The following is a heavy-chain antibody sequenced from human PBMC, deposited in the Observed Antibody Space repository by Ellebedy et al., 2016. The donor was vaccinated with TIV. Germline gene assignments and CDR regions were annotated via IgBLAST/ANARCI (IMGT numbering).Heavy chain of an antibody. CDR3: ARDAADTGGKLDY. D-gene: IGHD4-23*01. CDR2: ISSTGSRT. Sequence: PGGSLRLSCAASGFTFSSYAMSWVRQAPGKGLEWVSTISSTGSRTYYADSVEGRFIISRDNSKKTLYLQMNSLRAEDTAVYYCARDAADTGGKLDYWGQGALVTVSS. J-gene: IGHJ4*02. V-gene: IGHV3-23*01. CDR1: GFTFSSYA.